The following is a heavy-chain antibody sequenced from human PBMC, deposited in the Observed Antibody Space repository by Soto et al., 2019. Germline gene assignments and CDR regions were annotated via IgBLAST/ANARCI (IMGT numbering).Heavy chain of an antibody. J-gene: IGHJ5*02. V-gene: IGHV4-34*01. CDR3: ARGGLRSPDWSAP. D-gene: IGHD3-16*01. CDR1: GGSLSGYY. CDR2: INHSGST. Sequence: PSETLSLTCAVYGGSLSGYYWSWIRQPPGKGLEWIGEINHSGSTNYNPSLKSRVTISVDTSKNQFSLKLSSVTAADTAVYYCARGGLRSPDWSAPGGQEPLFTVS.